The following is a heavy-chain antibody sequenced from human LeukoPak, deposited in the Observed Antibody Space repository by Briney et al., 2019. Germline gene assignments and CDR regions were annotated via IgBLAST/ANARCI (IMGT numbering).Heavy chain of an antibody. Sequence: GGSLRLSCAASGFTFSSYSMNWVRQAPEKGLEWVSSISSSSSYIYYADSVKGRFTISRDNAKNSLYLQMNSLRAEDTAVYYCAGCRLGFNDYVWGSYRPIFDYWGQGTLVTVSS. CDR2: ISSSSSYI. V-gene: IGHV3-21*01. CDR1: GFTFSSYS. CDR3: AGCRLGFNDYVWGSYRPIFDY. J-gene: IGHJ4*02. D-gene: IGHD3-16*02.